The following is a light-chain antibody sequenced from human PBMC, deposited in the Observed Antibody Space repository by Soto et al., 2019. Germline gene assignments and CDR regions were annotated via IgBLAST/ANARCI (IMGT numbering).Light chain of an antibody. J-gene: IGKJ4*02. CDR1: QSVGTT. CDR3: QQYSASPT. Sequence: EICMTQSPATLSVSPGEKVILSCRASQSVGTTLAWYQQKPGQAPSLFIRGASTRATGVPARFSGSGSGTEFTLTSSSLQSEDFAIYYCQQYSASPTFGGGTTLEIK. CDR2: GAS. V-gene: IGKV3-15*01.